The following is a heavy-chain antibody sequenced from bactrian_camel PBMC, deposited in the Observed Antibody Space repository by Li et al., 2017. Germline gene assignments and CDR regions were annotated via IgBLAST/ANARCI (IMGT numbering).Heavy chain of an antibody. CDR1: GYTYSTYS. D-gene: IGHD5*01. CDR2: IDSDGTT. V-gene: IGHV3S53*01. J-gene: IGHJ4*01. CDR3: AADLSCRRSWLRYNI. Sequence: HVQLVESGGGSVQAGGSLRLSCVASGYTYSTYSMGWFRQAPGKESEGVAAIDSDGTTAHGDSVKGRFTISRDNAKHTLYLQMNSLKLEDTGMYYCAADLSCRRSWLRYNIWGQGTQVTVS.